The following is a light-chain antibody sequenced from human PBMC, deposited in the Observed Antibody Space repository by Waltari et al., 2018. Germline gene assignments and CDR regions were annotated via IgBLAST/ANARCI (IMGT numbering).Light chain of an antibody. CDR1: SIDVGGSNY. Sequence: QSALTQPASVSGSPGQSITISCTGTSIDVGGSNYVSWYQQHPGKAPNLMIYEVSNRPSGVSNRFSGSKSGNTASLTISGLQAEDEADYYCSSYTSSSTLYVFGTGTKVTVL. CDR2: EVS. V-gene: IGLV2-14*01. J-gene: IGLJ1*01. CDR3: SSYTSSSTLYV.